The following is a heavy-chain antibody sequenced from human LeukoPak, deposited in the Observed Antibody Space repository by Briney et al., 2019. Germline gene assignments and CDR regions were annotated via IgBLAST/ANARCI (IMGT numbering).Heavy chain of an antibody. D-gene: IGHD6-19*01. V-gene: IGHV1-69*05. CDR2: IIPIFGTA. J-gene: IGHJ4*02. Sequence: SSVKVSFKASGGTFSSYAISWVRQAPGQGLEWMGRIIPIFGTANYAQKFQGRVTITTDESTSTAYMELSSLRSEDTAVYYCARAAEPWPSGYYFDYWGQGTLVTVSS. CDR1: GGTFSSYA. CDR3: ARAAEPWPSGYYFDY.